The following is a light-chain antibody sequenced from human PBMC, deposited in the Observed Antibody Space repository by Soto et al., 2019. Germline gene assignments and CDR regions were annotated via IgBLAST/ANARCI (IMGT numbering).Light chain of an antibody. CDR2: GAS. V-gene: IGKV3-15*01. Sequence: EILMTQSPATLSVSPWERATLACRASQPFTGALAWYQQKPGQAPRLLIYGASTRASGIPDRFSGSGSGTEFTLTISSLQSEDFAVYYCQQYNDWPPYTFGQGTNVEIK. J-gene: IGKJ2*01. CDR3: QQYNDWPPYT. CDR1: QPFTGA.